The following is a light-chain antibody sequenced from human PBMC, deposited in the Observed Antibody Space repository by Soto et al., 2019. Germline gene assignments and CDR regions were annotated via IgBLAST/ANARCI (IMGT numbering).Light chain of an antibody. Sequence: DIQMTQSPSSLSASVWDRVTITCRASQCIRNDLVWYQQKPGKAPKRLIYDASSLQSGVPSRFSGSGSGKEFTLTIRSLKPEDFATYSCILHNTYVXKRTFGQGTNV. CDR1: QCIRND. J-gene: IGKJ1*01. CDR2: DAS. V-gene: IGKV1-17*01. CDR3: ILHNTYVXKRT.